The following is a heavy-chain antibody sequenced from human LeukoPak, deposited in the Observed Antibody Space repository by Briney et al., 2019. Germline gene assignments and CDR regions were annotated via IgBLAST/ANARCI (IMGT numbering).Heavy chain of an antibody. V-gene: IGHV4-34*01. Sequence: PSETLSLTCAVYLPSLRGFYWSWIRRPPGKGLEWIGEINHNGITNYNPSLKSRLTITVVTSKNLLFLKLRSVTAAETAVYYCGRGVTAVASDYWGQGTMVTVSS. CDR1: LPSLRGFY. D-gene: IGHD4-23*01. CDR3: GRGVTAVASDY. J-gene: IGHJ4*02. CDR2: INHNGIT.